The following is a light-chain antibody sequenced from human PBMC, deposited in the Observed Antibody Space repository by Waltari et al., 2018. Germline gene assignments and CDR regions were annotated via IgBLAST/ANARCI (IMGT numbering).Light chain of an antibody. CDR2: GAS. CDR1: QSVSRA. CDR3: QHYVRLPAT. J-gene: IGKJ1*01. Sequence: ELVLTQSPGSLSSSPGARVTLSCRASQSVSRALAWYQQKPGQAPRVLIFGASNRATGIPDRFSGSGSETDFSLTISRLEPADFAVYYCQHYVRLPATFGRGTKVEIK. V-gene: IGKV3-20*01.